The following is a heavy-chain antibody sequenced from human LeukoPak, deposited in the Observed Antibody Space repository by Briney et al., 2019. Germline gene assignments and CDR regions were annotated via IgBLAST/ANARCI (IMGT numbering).Heavy chain of an antibody. CDR2: IDPSDSYT. CDR3: ARWDDSSGYSDY. V-gene: IGHV5-10-1*01. CDR1: GYSFTSYW. D-gene: IGHD3-22*01. Sequence: GESLKISCKGSGYSFTSYWISWVRQMPGKGLEWMGRIDPSDSYTNYSPSFQGHVTISADKSISIAYLQWSSLKASDTAMYYCARWDDSSGYSDYWGQGTLVTVSS. J-gene: IGHJ4*02.